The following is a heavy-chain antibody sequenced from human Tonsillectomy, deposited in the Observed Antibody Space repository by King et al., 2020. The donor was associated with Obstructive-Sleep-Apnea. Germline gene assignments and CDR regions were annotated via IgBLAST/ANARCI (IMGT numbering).Heavy chain of an antibody. Sequence: VQLVESGAEVKKPGESLRISCQASGYTFTNYWIGWVRQLPGKGLEWMAIIYPRDSDTRYRPSFQGQGSISTDNSINIPYLWWTNLKASDTAMYYCVRQSRDGRAGVAGWGQGTTVTAPS. J-gene: IGHJ6*02. CDR3: VRQSRDGRAGVAG. CDR1: GYTFTNYW. CDR2: IYPRDSDT. V-gene: IGHV5-51*01. D-gene: IGHD1-14*01.